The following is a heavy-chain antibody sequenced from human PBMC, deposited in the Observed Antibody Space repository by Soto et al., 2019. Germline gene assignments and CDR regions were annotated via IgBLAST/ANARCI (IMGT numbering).Heavy chain of an antibody. V-gene: IGHV4-31*03. CDR1: GGSISSGGYY. CDR3: AREGVGATTLFDY. J-gene: IGHJ4*02. Sequence: QVRLQESGPGLVKPSQTLSLTCTVSGGSISSGGYYWSWIRQHPGKGLEWIGYIYYSGSTYYNPSLKSRVTISVDTSKNQFSLKLSSVTAADTAVYYCAREGVGATTLFDYWGQGTPVTVSS. D-gene: IGHD1-26*01. CDR2: IYYSGST.